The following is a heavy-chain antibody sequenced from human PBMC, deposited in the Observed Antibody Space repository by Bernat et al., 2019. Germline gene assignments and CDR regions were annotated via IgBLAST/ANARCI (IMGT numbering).Heavy chain of an antibody. CDR2: IGVRGDT. V-gene: IGHV3-13*01. D-gene: IGHD3-10*02. CDR1: GFTFRNFD. J-gene: IGHJ3*02. Sequence: EVQLVESGGALVQPGGSQRLSCAASGFTFRNFDMHWVRQATGKGLEWVAGIGVRGDTYHPESVKGRFTVSRENAKNSVYLQMNSLRAGDTAVYYCARESMLRGSYDAFDIWGQGTVVTVSS. CDR3: ARESMLRGSYDAFDI.